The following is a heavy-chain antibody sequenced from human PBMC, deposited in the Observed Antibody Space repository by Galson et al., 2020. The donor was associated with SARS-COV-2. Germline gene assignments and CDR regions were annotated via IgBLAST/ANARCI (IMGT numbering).Heavy chain of an antibody. CDR2: IKTRSDGETT. J-gene: IGHJ6*04. CDR3: AIRFGGXXYMXV. D-gene: IGHD3-10*01. V-gene: IGHV3-15*01. Sequence: GGSLRLSCAVSGFTFSTAWMIWVRQAPGKGLEWVGRIKTRSDGETTDYGAPVKGRFIISRDDSKDTLYLHMNSLRTEDTAVYYCAIRFGGXXYMXVWGKGTTVTVXS. CDR1: GFTFSTAW.